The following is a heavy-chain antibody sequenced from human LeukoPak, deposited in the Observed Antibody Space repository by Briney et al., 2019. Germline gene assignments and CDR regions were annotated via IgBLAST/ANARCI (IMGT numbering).Heavy chain of an antibody. D-gene: IGHD5-12*01. Sequence: GGSLRVSPAVAGFSFSSYIMCWGRQGLRKGMEWVSYIGYSSSTIYYADSVKGRFTISRNNGKNSLNLQMNSLRAEDTAVYYCASAGNSGYWGQGTLVTVSS. CDR2: IGYSSSTI. CDR3: ASAGNSGY. V-gene: IGHV3-48*01. CDR1: GFSFSSYI. J-gene: IGHJ4*02.